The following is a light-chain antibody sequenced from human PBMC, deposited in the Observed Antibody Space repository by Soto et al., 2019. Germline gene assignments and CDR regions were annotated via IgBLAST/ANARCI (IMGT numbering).Light chain of an antibody. CDR1: QDISQY. Sequence: EIVLTQSPATLSLSPGERATLSCRASQDISQYLAWYQQKPGQAPRLLIHDASNRATGIPARFSGSGSGTDFTLTISSLEPEDFAVYYCQQRLTWPPLTFGGGTKVEN. J-gene: IGKJ4*01. CDR3: QQRLTWPPLT. V-gene: IGKV3-11*01. CDR2: DAS.